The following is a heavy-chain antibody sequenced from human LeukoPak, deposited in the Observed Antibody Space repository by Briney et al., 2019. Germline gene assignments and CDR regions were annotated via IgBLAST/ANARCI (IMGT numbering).Heavy chain of an antibody. Sequence: SETLSLTCTVSGGSISSGGYSWSWIRQPPGRGLEWIGYIYHSGSTYYNPSLESRLTISVDRSKNQFSLKLSSVTASDTAVYYCARVVHYYGSGSYFDYWGQGTLVTVSS. CDR3: ARVVHYYGSGSYFDY. J-gene: IGHJ4*02. V-gene: IGHV4-30-2*01. CDR1: GGSISSGGYS. D-gene: IGHD3-10*01. CDR2: IYHSGST.